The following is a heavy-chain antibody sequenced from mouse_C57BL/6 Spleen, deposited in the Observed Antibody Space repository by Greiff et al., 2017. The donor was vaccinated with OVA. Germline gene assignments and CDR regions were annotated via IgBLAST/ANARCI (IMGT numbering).Heavy chain of an antibody. CDR1: GYSFTGYF. D-gene: IGHD1-1*01. Sequence: EVKLMESGPELVKPGDSVKISCKASGYSFTGYFMNWVMQSHGKSLEWIGRINPYNGDTFYNQKFKGKATLTVDKSSSTAHMELRSLTSEDSAVYYCARGITTVVASYYYAKDDWGQGTSVTVAS. V-gene: IGHV1-20*01. CDR3: ARGITTVVASYYYAKDD. CDR2: INPYNGDT. J-gene: IGHJ4*01.